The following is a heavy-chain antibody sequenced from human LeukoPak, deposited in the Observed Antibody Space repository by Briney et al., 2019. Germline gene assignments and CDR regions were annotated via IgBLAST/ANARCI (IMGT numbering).Heavy chain of an antibody. V-gene: IGHV1-18*01. D-gene: IGHD3-9*01. J-gene: IGHJ6*02. CDR1: GYTFTSYG. CDR3: ARDQYYDILSGYYYYGMDV. Sequence: ASVKVSCKASGYTFTSYGISWVRQAPGQGLEWMGWISAYNGNTNYAQKLQGRVTMTTDTSTSTAYMELRSLRSDDTAVYYCARDQYYDILSGYYYYGMDVWGQGATVTVSS. CDR2: ISAYNGNT.